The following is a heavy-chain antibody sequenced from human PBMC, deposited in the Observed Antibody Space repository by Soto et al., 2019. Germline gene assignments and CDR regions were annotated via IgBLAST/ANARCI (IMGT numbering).Heavy chain of an antibody. CDR3: TRSRYGDPDY. CDR2: LYHGGST. Sequence: EVQLVQSGGGLIQPEGSLKLSCAAPGIIVSSNYMSWVRQAPGKGLEWVSVLYHGGSTYYADSVKGRFTISRDNSKNTLFLQMNSLRAEDTAVYYCTRSRYGDPDYWGQVTLVTVSS. CDR1: GIIVSSNY. D-gene: IGHD4-17*01. V-gene: IGHV3-53*01. J-gene: IGHJ4*02.